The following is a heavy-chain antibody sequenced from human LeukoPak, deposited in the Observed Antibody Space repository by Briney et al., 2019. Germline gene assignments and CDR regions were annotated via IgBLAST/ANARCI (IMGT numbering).Heavy chain of an antibody. J-gene: IGHJ4*02. CDR1: GGSISSYY. D-gene: IGHD1-26*01. Sequence: SQTLSLTCTVSGGSISSYYWSWIRQPPGKGLEWIGYIYYSGNTNYNPSLKSRVTMSVDTSKNQFSLKLSSVTAADTAVYYCARDIVGVTRAFGYWGQGTLATVSS. V-gene: IGHV4-59*01. CDR2: IYYSGNT. CDR3: ARDIVGVTRAFGY.